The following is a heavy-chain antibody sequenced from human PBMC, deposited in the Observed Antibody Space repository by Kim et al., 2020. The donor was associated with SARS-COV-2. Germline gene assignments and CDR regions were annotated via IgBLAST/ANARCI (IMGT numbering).Heavy chain of an antibody. CDR2: ISSSGSTI. CDR3: ARGSFLASEEYYYDSSGSPAPTDAFDI. D-gene: IGHD3-22*01. V-gene: IGHV3-11*01. CDR1: GFTFSDYY. J-gene: IGHJ3*02. Sequence: VGSLRLSCAASGFTFSDYYMSWIRQAPGKGLEWVSYISSSGSTIYYADSVKGRFTISRDNAKNSLYLQMNSLRAEDTAVYYCARGSFLASEEYYYDSSGSPAPTDAFDIWGQGTMVTVSS.